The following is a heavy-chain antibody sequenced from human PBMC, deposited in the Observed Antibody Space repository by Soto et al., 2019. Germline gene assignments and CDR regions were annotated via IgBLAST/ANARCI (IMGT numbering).Heavy chain of an antibody. J-gene: IGHJ5*02. V-gene: IGHV4-59*08. CDR2: IYYSGST. CDR3: ASQGTFPDWFDP. CDR1: GGSISSYD. D-gene: IGHD3-16*01. Sequence: SETLSLTSSVSGGSISSYDWSWIRQPPGKGLEWIGYIYYSGSTNYNPSLKSRVTISVDTSKNQFSLKLSSVTAADTAVYYCASQGTFPDWFDPWGQGTLVTVSS.